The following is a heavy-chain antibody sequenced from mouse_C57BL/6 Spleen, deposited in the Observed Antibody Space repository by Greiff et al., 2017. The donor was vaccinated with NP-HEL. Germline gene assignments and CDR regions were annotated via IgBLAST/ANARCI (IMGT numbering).Heavy chain of an antibody. V-gene: IGHV1-18*01. CDR2: INPNNGGT. CDR1: GYTFTDYN. CDR3: ARRAYYYGSSYDY. Sequence: VQLQQSGPELVKPGASVKIPCKASGYTFTDYNMDWVKQSHGQSLEWIGDINPNNGGTIYNQKFKGKATLTVDKSSSTAYMELRSLTSEDTAVYYCARRAYYYGSSYDYWGQGTTLTVSS. D-gene: IGHD1-1*01. J-gene: IGHJ2*01.